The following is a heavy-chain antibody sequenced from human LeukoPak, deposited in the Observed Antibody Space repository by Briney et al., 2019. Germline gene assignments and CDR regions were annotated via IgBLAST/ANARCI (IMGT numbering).Heavy chain of an antibody. CDR1: GGSISSYY. V-gene: IGHV4-59*01. CDR2: IYYSGST. D-gene: IGHD3-22*01. J-gene: IGHJ1*01. Sequence: SETLSLTCTVSGGSISSYYWSWIRQPPGKGLEWIGYIYYSGSTNYSPSLKSRVTISVDTSKNQFSLKLSSVTAADTAVYYCAGTYDSSGYYGGHFQHWGQGTLVTVSS. CDR3: AGTYDSSGYYGGHFQH.